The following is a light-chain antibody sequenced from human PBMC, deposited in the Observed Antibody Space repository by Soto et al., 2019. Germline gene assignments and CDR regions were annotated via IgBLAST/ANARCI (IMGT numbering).Light chain of an antibody. J-gene: IGKJ4*01. CDR2: AAS. Sequence: DIQMTQSPSSLSASVGDRVTITCRASQAINNSLAWYQQKPGKVPTLLISAASTLQSGVPSRFSGSGSGTDCPLTISSLQPADVATYYCQQFNAVPTFGGGTKVEI. CDR1: QAINNS. V-gene: IGKV1-27*01. CDR3: QQFNAVPT.